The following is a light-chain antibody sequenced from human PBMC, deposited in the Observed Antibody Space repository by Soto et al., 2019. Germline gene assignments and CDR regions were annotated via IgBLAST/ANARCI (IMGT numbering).Light chain of an antibody. CDR3: ASFAGNGNYV. CDR2: DVT. V-gene: IGLV2-8*01. Sequence: QSVLTQPPCASGSPGQSVTISCSGTSSDVGGYDHVSWYQQHPGRAPNLMIYDVTKRPSGVPDRFSGSKSGNTASLTVSGLQADDEAVYYCASFAGNGNYVFGTGTKLTVL. CDR1: SSDVGGYDH. J-gene: IGLJ1*01.